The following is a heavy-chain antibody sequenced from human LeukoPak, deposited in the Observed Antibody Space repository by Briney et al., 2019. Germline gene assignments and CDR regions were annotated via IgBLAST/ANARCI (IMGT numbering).Heavy chain of an antibody. Sequence: SETLSLTCTVSGGSISSYYWSWIRQPPGKGLEWIGYIYYSGSTNYNPSLKSRVTISVDTSKNQFSLKLNSVTAADTAVYYCASRPLRSHFDYWGQGTLVTVSS. CDR2: IYYSGST. CDR1: GGSISSYY. V-gene: IGHV4-59*08. CDR3: ASRPLRSHFDY. J-gene: IGHJ4*02.